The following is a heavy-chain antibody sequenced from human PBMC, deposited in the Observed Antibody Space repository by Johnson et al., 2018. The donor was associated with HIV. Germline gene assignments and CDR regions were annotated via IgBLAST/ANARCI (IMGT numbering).Heavy chain of an antibody. V-gene: IGHV3-9*01. CDR2: ISWNSGSI. CDR3: TTSNYDSSGYQGAFDI. J-gene: IGHJ3*02. CDR1: GFTFRSYA. Sequence: VQLVESGGGLVQPGGSLRLSCAASGFTFRSYAMHWVRQAPGKGLEWVSGISWNSGSIGYADSVKGRFTISRDNAKNTLYLQMNSLKTEDTAVYYCTTSNYDSSGYQGAFDIWGQGTMVTISS. D-gene: IGHD3-22*01.